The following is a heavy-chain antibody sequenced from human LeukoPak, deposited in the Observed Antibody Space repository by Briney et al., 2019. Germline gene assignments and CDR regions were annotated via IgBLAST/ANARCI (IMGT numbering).Heavy chain of an antibody. J-gene: IGHJ5*02. V-gene: IGHV3-33*01. CDR1: GFTFSSYG. CDR3: ARIDILTGQLDP. CDR2: IWYDGSNK. Sequence: GGSLRLSCAASGFTFSSYGMHWVRQAPGKGLEWVAVIWYDGSNKYYADSVKGRFTISRDNSKNTLYLQMNSLRAEDTAVNYCARIDILTGQLDPWGQGTLVTVSS. D-gene: IGHD3-9*01.